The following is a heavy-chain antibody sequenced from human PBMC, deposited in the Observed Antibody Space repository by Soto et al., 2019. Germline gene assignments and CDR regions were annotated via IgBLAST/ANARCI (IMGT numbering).Heavy chain of an antibody. CDR3: ARERVPAAIHYYYYGMDV. J-gene: IGHJ6*02. Sequence: GASVKVSRKACGDTFTGYYMHWVRQAPGQGLEWMGWINPNSGGTNYAQKFQGWVTMTRDTSISTAYMELSRLRSDDTAVYYCARERVPAAIHYYYYGMDVWGQGTTVTVSS. CDR2: INPNSGGT. V-gene: IGHV1-2*04. CDR1: GDTFTGYY. D-gene: IGHD2-2*01.